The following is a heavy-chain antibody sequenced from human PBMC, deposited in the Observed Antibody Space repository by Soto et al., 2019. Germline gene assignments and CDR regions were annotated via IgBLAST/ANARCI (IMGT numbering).Heavy chain of an antibody. D-gene: IGHD5-18*01. CDR2: IYSGGST. J-gene: IGHJ4*02. CDR1: GFTVSSNY. V-gene: IGHV3-66*04. CDR3: ARPSGYSYDTVDY. Sequence: EVQLVESGGGLVQPGGSLRLSCAASGFTVSSNYMSWVRQAPGKGLVWVSGIYSGGSTDYADSVKGRFTISRDNSKNTLYLQMTSLMAEDTAVYYCARPSGYSYDTVDYWGQGTLVTVSS.